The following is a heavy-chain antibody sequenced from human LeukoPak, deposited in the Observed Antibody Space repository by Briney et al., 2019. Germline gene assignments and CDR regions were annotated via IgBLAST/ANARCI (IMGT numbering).Heavy chain of an antibody. CDR1: GGSFSGYY. CDR3: AREYSYGYSNWCDP. D-gene: IGHD5-18*01. CDR2: INHSGST. Sequence: SETLSLTCAVYGGSFSGYYWSWIRQPPGKGLEWIGEINHSGSTNYNPSLKSRVTISVDTSKNQFSLKLSSVTAADTAVYYCAREYSYGYSNWCDPGGQGTLVTVSS. V-gene: IGHV4-34*01. J-gene: IGHJ5*02.